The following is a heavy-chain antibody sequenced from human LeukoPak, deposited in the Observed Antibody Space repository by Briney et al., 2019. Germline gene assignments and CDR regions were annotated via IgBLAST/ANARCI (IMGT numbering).Heavy chain of an antibody. V-gene: IGHV3-21*01. J-gene: IGHJ5*02. CDR1: GFTFSSYS. CDR2: ISSSSSYI. Sequence: GGSLRLSCAASGFTFSSYSMNWVRQAPGKGLEWVSSISSSSSYIYYADSVKGRFTISRDNAKNSLYLQMNSLRAEDTAVYYCAKTPPALLVRPTAWFDPWGQGTLRTVSS. D-gene: IGHD2-8*02. CDR3: AKTPPALLVRPTAWFDP.